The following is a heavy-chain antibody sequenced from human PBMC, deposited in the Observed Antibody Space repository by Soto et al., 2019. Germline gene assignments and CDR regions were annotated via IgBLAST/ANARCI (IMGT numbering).Heavy chain of an antibody. CDR3: AAGGGLPRYY. CDR1: GGSISSGGYS. CDR2: IYHSGST. Sequence: QLQLQESGSGLVKPSQTLSLTCAVSGGSISSGGYSWSWIRRPPGKGLEWIGYIYHSGSTYYNPSLKSRVAISVDRSKNHFSLKLSSVTAADTAVYYCAAGGGLPRYYWGQGTLVTVSS. V-gene: IGHV4-30-2*01. D-gene: IGHD5-12*01. J-gene: IGHJ4*02.